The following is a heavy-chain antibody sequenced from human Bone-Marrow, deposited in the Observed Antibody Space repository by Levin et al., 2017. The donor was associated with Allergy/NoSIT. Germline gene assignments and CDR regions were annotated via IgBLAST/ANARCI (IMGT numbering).Heavy chain of an antibody. J-gene: IGHJ4*02. D-gene: IGHD2-21*02. CDR2: NYYSGST. V-gene: IGHV4-31*03. CDR1: GGSISSGGYY. Sequence: SETLSLTCTVSGGSISSGGYYWSWIRQHPGKGLEWIGYNYYSGSTYYNPSLKSRVTISVDTSKNQFSLMLSSVTAAGTAVYYCARVVTAFGTFFDYWGQGTLVTVSS. CDR3: ARVVTAFGTFFDY.